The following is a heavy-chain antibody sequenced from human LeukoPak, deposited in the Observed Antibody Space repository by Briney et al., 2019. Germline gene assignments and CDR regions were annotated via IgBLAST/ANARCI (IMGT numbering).Heavy chain of an antibody. Sequence: SETLSLTCTVSGGSICSYYWSWIRQPPGKGLEWIGYIYYSGSTNYNPSLKSRVTISVDTSKNQFSLKLSSVTAADTAVYYCARDPSGYYGWFDPWGQGTLVTVSS. D-gene: IGHD3-3*01. V-gene: IGHV4-59*01. CDR3: ARDPSGYYGWFDP. J-gene: IGHJ5*02. CDR2: IYYSGST. CDR1: GGSICSYY.